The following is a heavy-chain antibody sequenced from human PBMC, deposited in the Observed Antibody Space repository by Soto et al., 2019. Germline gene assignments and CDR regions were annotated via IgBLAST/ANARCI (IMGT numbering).Heavy chain of an antibody. D-gene: IGHD2-15*01. CDR2: IIIAGGGT. CDR3: AAELYSGGRCCSFDI. V-gene: IGHV1-58*01. J-gene: IGHJ3*02. Sequence: SVKVSCKASGFNFPNSAVQCVRQARGQRLEWIGYIIIAGGGTKYAQNLQGRITITRDMSTSTAYMELSSLRSEDTAIYYCAAELYSGGRCCSFDIWGQGTVVTVSS. CDR1: GFNFPNSA.